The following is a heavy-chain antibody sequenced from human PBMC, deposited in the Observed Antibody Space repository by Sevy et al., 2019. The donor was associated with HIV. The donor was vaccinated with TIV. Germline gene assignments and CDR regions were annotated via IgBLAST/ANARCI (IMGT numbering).Heavy chain of an antibody. CDR1: GFTFSGYT. Sequence: GESLRLSCAASGFTFSGYTLHWVRQAPGKGLEWVAVISFDGSNKYYVDSVKGRFTISRDNSKNTLYLQMNSLRPEDTAVYYCARGGWDIVVVPAAFDIWGQGTMVTVSS. D-gene: IGHD2-2*01. CDR3: ARGGWDIVVVPAAFDI. V-gene: IGHV3-30-3*01. CDR2: ISFDGSNK. J-gene: IGHJ3*02.